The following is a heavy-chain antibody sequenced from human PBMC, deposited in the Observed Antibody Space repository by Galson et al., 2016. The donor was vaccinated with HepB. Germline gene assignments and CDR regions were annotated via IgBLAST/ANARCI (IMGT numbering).Heavy chain of an antibody. CDR2: IDSDGITT. D-gene: IGHD1-26*01. Sequence: SLRLSCAASGFTFSSYWMYWVRQAPGKGLVWVSRIDSDGITTDYADSVKGRFTISRDSAKNTLYLQMNSLSAEDTAVYYCATGGGRRSKYYGMDVWGHGTMVTVSS. J-gene: IGHJ6*02. CDR3: ATGGGRRSKYYGMDV. CDR1: GFTFSSYW. V-gene: IGHV3-74*01.